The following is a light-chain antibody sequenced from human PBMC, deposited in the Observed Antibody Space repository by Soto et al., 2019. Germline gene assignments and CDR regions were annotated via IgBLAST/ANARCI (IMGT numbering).Light chain of an antibody. V-gene: IGLV2-11*01. J-gene: IGLJ3*02. CDR1: SSDVGSYYF. Sequence: QSALTQPRSVSGSPGQSVTISCTGTSSDVGSYYFVSWYQQHPGKAPKIIIYDVTKRPSGVPDRFSGSKSGNTASLTISGLHDEDEAYYYCCSSAGSDTQVVGTGTKLTVL. CDR2: DVT. CDR3: CSSAGSDTQV.